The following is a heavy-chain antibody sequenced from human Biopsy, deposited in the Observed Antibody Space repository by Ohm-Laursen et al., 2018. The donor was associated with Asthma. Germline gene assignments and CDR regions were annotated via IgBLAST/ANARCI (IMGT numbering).Heavy chain of an antibody. J-gene: IGHJ6*02. V-gene: IGHV1-69*01. CDR3: ARCQVGYSSGWSLLLKKIYYSGMHV. CDR2: IMTVFGTT. Sequence: GSSVKVSCKAPGGTFSNFAISWVRQAPGQGLEWLGGIMTVFGTTNYAQKFQGRVTITADESTSTAYMEVTSLRSEDTAIYYCARCQVGYSSGWSLLLKKIYYSGMHVWGQGTAVTVSS. D-gene: IGHD6-19*01. CDR1: GGTFSNFA.